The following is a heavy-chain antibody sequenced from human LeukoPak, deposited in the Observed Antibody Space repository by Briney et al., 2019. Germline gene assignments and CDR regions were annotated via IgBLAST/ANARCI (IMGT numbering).Heavy chain of an antibody. J-gene: IGHJ4*02. CDR1: GYTFTGYY. Sequence: ASVKVSCKASGYTFTGYYMHWVRQAPGQGLEWMGWINTNTGNPTYAQGFTGRFVFSLDTSVSTAYLQISSLKAEDTAVYYCARGLTKYYDSSGYYLSDYWGQGTLVTVSS. CDR3: ARGLTKYYDSSGYYLSDY. V-gene: IGHV7-4-1*02. CDR2: INTNTGNP. D-gene: IGHD3-22*01.